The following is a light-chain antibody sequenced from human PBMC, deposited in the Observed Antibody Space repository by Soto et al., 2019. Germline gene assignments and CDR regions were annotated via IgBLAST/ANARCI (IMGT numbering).Light chain of an antibody. Sequence: DIVMTQSPDSLAVSLGERVTINCKSSQSVLYPSNNNNYLVWYQQKPGQPPKLLIYWASTRESGVPDRFSGSGSGTDFTLTISSLQAEDVAVYYCQQYYSIPWTFGQGTKLEIK. J-gene: IGKJ2*01. CDR3: QQYYSIPWT. CDR2: WAS. CDR1: QSVLYPSNNNNY. V-gene: IGKV4-1*01.